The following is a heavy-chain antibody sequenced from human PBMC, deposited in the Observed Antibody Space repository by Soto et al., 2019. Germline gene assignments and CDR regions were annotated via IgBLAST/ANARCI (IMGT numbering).Heavy chain of an antibody. D-gene: IGHD3-22*01. Sequence: ASVKVSCKASGYTFTNYGFSWVRQATGQGLEWMGWMNPNSGNTGYAQKFQGRATMTRNASISTAYMELSSLRDEDTAVYYCARGPYYYDSSGPWGYFDLWGRGTLVTVSS. J-gene: IGHJ2*01. CDR2: MNPNSGNT. CDR3: ARGPYYYDSSGPWGYFDL. CDR1: GYTFTNYG. V-gene: IGHV1-8*01.